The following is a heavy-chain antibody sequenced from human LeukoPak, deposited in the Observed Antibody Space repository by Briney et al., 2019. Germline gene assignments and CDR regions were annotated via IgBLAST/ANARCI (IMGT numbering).Heavy chain of an antibody. V-gene: IGHV4-59*01. CDR1: GGSISSYY. CDR3: ARYGLIRGFEY. Sequence: PSETLSLTCTVSGGSISSYYWSWIRQPPGKELEWIGYIYYSGSTNYSPSLKSRVTISVDTSKNQFSLNLSSVTAADTAVYYCARYGLIRGFEYWGQGTLVTVSS. CDR2: IYYSGST. J-gene: IGHJ4*02. D-gene: IGHD3-16*01.